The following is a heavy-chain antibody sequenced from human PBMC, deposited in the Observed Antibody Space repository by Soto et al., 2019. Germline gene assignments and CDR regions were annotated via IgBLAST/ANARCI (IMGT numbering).Heavy chain of an antibody. V-gene: IGHV1-3*01. Sequence: GASVKVSSKASGYTFISYAWLWGGQAPGQRLEWMGWINAGNGNTKYSQKFQGRVTITRDTSASTAYMELSSLRSEDTAVYYCARMGSLVQLERRRGMDVWGQGTTVTVSS. CDR1: GYTFISYA. CDR3: ARMGSLVQLERRRGMDV. J-gene: IGHJ6*02. CDR2: INAGNGNT. D-gene: IGHD1-1*01.